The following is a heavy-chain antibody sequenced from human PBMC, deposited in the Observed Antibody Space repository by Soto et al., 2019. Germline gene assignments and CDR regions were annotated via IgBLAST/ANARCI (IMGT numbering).Heavy chain of an antibody. CDR3: ARDLGDYIWGSYRPNWFDP. Sequence: GGSLRLSCAASGFTFSSYSMNWVRQAPGKGLEWVSYISSSSSTIYYADSVKGRFTISRDNAKNSLYLQMNSLRAEDTAVYYCARDLGDYIWGSYRPNWFDPWGQGTLVTVSS. CDR2: ISSSSSTI. V-gene: IGHV3-48*01. J-gene: IGHJ5*02. CDR1: GFTFSSYS. D-gene: IGHD3-16*02.